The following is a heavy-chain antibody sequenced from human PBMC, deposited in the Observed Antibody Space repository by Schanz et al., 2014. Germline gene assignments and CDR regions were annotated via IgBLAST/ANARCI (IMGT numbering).Heavy chain of an antibody. CDR2: ISSSSSYI. D-gene: IGHD2-2*01. CDR1: GFSLSSYN. CDR3: AKRCSSTSCSHGAFDM. Sequence: EVQLVESGGGVVQPGRSLRLSCAASGFSLSSYNMNWVRQAPGKGLEWVSSISSSSSYIYYADSVKGRFTISRDNAKSSLFLQMNSLRDEDTAMYYCAKRCSSTSCSHGAFDMWGQGTMVTVSS. V-gene: IGHV3-21*04. J-gene: IGHJ3*02.